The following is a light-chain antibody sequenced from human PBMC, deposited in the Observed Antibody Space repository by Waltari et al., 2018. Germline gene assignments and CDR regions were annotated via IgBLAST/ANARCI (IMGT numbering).Light chain of an antibody. CDR1: NSNPGSNY. CDR2: RNN. J-gene: IGLJ1*01. V-gene: IGLV1-47*01. CDR3: ASWDDSHYV. Sequence: QSVLTQPPSASETPGQRVTISSSGSNSNPGSNYLYWYQQPPGTAPKLLIYRNNHRPSGVPDRFSASKSGTSASLAIDGLRSEDEAVYYCASWDDSHYVFGHGTQVTVL.